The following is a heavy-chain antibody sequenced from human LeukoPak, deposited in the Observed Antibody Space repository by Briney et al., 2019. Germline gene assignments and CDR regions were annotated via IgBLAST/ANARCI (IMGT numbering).Heavy chain of an antibody. CDR2: IYYSGST. D-gene: IGHD3-10*01. J-gene: IGHJ5*02. CDR1: GGSISSYY. Sequence: SETLSLTCTVSGGSISSYYWSWIRQPPGKGLEWIGYIYYSGSTNYNPSLKGRVTISADTSKNQFSLKLSSVTAADTAVYYCARRNYGSGSYYNDWFDPWGRGTLVTVSS. CDR3: ARRNYGSGSYYNDWFDP. V-gene: IGHV4-59*08.